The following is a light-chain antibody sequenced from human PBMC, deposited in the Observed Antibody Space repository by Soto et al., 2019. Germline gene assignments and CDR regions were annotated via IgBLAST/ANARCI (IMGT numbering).Light chain of an antibody. CDR1: QSVSRS. V-gene: IGKV3-11*01. CDR2: DAS. CDR3: QQCSSWPYT. J-gene: IGKJ2*01. Sequence: EIVLTQSPATLSLSPGERVTLSCRASQSVSRSLAWYQQKPGQAPRLLIYDASNRATGIPARFSGSGSGTDFSLTISSLAPEDFAVYCCQQCSSWPYTFGQGTKLDFK.